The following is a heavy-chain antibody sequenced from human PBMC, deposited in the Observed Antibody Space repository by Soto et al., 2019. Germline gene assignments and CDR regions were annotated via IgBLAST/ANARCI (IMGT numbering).Heavy chain of an antibody. CDR2: IYYSGST. D-gene: IGHD2-15*01. Sequence: SETLSLTCTVSGGSISSYYWSWIRQPPGKGLEWIGYIYYSGSTNYNPSLKSRVTISVDTSKNQFSLKLSSVTAADTAVYYCARTPVAHYPFDYWGQGTLVTVSS. V-gene: IGHV4-59*01. CDR1: GGSISSYY. CDR3: ARTPVAHYPFDY. J-gene: IGHJ4*02.